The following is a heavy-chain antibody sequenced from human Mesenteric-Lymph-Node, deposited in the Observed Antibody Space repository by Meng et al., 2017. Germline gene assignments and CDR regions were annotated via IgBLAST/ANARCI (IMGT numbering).Heavy chain of an antibody. CDR2: IHHSGSA. J-gene: IGHJ4*02. D-gene: IGHD3-22*01. CDR3: ARAPSGYDSSGYYYYFDY. CDR1: GGSISSSNW. Sequence: QGQLRESGPGLVKPSGTLSLTCAVSGGSISSSNWWSWVRQPPGKGLEWIGYIHHSGSAYYNPSLKSRVSISVDTSKNQFSLNLNSMTAADTAVYYCARAPSGYDSSGYYYYFDYWGQGTLVTVSS. V-gene: IGHV4-4*02.